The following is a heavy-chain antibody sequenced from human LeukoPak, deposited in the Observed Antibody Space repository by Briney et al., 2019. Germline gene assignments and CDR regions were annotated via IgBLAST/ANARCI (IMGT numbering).Heavy chain of an antibody. Sequence: SETLSLTCTVSGGSISSYYWSWIRQPPGKGLEWIGYIYYSGSTNYNPSLKSRVTISVDTSKNQFSLKLSSVTAADTAVYYCARGIAAAAREDYWGQGTLVTVSS. V-gene: IGHV4-59*01. D-gene: IGHD6-13*01. CDR3: ARGIAAAAREDY. J-gene: IGHJ4*02. CDR1: GGSISSYY. CDR2: IYYSGST.